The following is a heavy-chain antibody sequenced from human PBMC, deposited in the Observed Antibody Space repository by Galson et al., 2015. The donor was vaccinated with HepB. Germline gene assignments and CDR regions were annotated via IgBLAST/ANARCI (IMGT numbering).Heavy chain of an antibody. D-gene: IGHD7-27*01. J-gene: IGHJ3*02. CDR3: ARAGDLGDDAFDI. Sequence: VKVSCKASGYTFTSYYMHWVRQAPGQGLEWMGIINPSGGSTSYAQKFQGRVTMTRDTSTSTVYMELSSLRFEDTAVYYCARAGDLGDDAFDIWGQGTMVTVSS. CDR2: INPSGGST. CDR1: GYTFTSYY. V-gene: IGHV1-46*01.